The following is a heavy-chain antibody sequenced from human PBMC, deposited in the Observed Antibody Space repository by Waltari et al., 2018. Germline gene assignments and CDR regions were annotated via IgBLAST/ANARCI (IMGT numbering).Heavy chain of an antibody. V-gene: IGHV4-34*01. D-gene: IGHD5-12*01. J-gene: IGHJ4*02. CDR3: ARGQPPSQWLQLRRYGY. Sequence: QVQLQQWGAGLLKPSETLSLTCAVYGGSFSGYYWSWIRQPQGKGLEWIGEINHSGSTNHNPSLKSRVTISVDTSKNQFSLKLSSVTAADTAVYYCARGQPPSQWLQLRRYGYWGQGTLVTVSS. CDR2: INHSGST. CDR1: GGSFSGYY.